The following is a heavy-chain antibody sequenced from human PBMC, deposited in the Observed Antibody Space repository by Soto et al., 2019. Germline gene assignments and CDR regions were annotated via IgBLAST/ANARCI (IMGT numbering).Heavy chain of an antibody. J-gene: IGHJ4*02. Sequence: GASVKVSCKASGGTFSSYAISWVRQAPGQGLEWMGGIIPIFGTANYAQKFQGRVTITADESTSTAYMELSSLRSEDTAVYYCASLPSYYDSSGYYRGYWGQGTLVTVSS. D-gene: IGHD3-22*01. CDR2: IIPIFGTA. CDR3: ASLPSYYDSSGYYRGY. CDR1: GGTFSSYA. V-gene: IGHV1-69*13.